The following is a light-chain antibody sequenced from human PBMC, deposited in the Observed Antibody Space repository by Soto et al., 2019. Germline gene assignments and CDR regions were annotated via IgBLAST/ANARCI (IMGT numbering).Light chain of an antibody. CDR3: AAWDDSLTGVV. J-gene: IGLJ2*01. Sequence: QSVLTQPPSASGTPGQRVTISCSGSISNIGNNSVYWYQQLPGTAPKVLIYRNNERPLGVPDRFSGSKSGTSASLAISGLRSEDEADYYCAAWDDSLTGVVFGGGTKLTVL. CDR2: RNN. CDR1: ISNIGNNS. V-gene: IGLV1-47*01.